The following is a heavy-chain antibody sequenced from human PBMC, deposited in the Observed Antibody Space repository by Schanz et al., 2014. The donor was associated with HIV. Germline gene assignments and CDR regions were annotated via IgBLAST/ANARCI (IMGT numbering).Heavy chain of an antibody. CDR3: TRLHYYYDRSGFSFDC. Sequence: QVQLVQSGAEVKKPGASVKVSCKASGYTFTGYYMHWVRQAPGQGLEWMGWIYPNSGGTDYAQKFQGRVTMTRDTSLTTAYMELSRLRSDDTAVYYCTRLHYYYDRSGFSFDCWGQGTLVTVSS. CDR1: GYTFTGYY. V-gene: IGHV1-2*02. D-gene: IGHD3-22*01. CDR2: IYPNSGGT. J-gene: IGHJ4*02.